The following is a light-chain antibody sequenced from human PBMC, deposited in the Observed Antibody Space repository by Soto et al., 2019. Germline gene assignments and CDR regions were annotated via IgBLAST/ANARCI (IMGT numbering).Light chain of an antibody. Sequence: DIQMTQSPSSLSAFVGDRVTITCRASQSISSYLNWYQQKPGKAPNLLIYAASSLESGVPSRFSGGASGTDFTLTISSLQPEDFATYYCQQTYSTPYTFGQGTKLEIK. V-gene: IGKV1-39*01. CDR2: AAS. J-gene: IGKJ2*01. CDR1: QSISSY. CDR3: QQTYSTPYT.